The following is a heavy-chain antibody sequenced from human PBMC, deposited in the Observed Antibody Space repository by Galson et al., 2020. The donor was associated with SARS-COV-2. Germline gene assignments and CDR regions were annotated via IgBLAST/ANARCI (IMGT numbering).Heavy chain of an antibody. Sequence: SETLSLTCTVSGVSISSGSYYWCWLRQPAGKELEWSGRIHTSGSTEYNPTLRSRDTIALDTSKNQFSLKLSSVTAADTATYYCARGPVAGTGIWGRGTLVTVSS. J-gene: IGHJ4*02. D-gene: IGHD6-19*01. CDR2: IHTSGST. CDR3: ARGPVAGTGI. V-gene: IGHV4-61*02. CDR1: GVSISSGSYY.